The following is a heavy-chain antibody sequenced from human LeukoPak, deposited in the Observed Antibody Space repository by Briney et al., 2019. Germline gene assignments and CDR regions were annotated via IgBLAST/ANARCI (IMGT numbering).Heavy chain of an antibody. V-gene: IGHV3-21*01. CDR1: GFTFGSYS. Sequence: GGSLRLSCAASGFTFGSYSMNWVRQAPGKGLEWASSISSSSSYTYYVDSVKGRFTISRDNAKNSLYLQLNSLRAEDTAVYYCARGNSCSGGSCSYYFDYWGQGTLVTVSS. CDR3: ARGNSCSGGSCSYYFDY. CDR2: ISSSSSYT. J-gene: IGHJ4*02. D-gene: IGHD2-15*01.